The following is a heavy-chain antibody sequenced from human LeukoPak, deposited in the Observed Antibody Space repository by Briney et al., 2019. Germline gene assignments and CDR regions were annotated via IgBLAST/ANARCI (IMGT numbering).Heavy chain of an antibody. CDR2: IYHSGST. D-gene: IGHD2-2*02. CDR3: ARAVTCSSTSCYNYFDY. V-gene: IGHV4-4*02. Sequence: SETLSLTCAVSGGSISSSNWWSWVRQPPGKGLEWIGEIYHSGSTNYNPSLKSRVTISVDKSKNQFSLKLSSVTAADTAVYYCARAVTCSSTSCYNYFDYWGQGTLVTDSS. CDR1: GGSISSSNW. J-gene: IGHJ4*02.